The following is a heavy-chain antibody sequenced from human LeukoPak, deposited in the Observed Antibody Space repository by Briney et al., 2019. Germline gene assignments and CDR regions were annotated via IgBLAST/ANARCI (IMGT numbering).Heavy chain of an antibody. V-gene: IGHV1-24*01. Sequence: AASVKVSCKVSGYSLGELSLHWVRQAPGKGLEWMGGFDLEDGETTYAQKFQGRVSMTEGTSTDTAYLDLSSLRSDDTALYYCATAFPLRDFGGILDYWGQGTLVTVSS. CDR2: FDLEDGET. CDR3: ATAFPLRDFGGILDY. CDR1: GYSLGELS. J-gene: IGHJ4*02. D-gene: IGHD2/OR15-2a*01.